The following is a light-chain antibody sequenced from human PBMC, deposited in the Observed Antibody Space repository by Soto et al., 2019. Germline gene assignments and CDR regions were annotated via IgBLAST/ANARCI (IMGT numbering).Light chain of an antibody. CDR2: GAS. CDR3: QQYNNWPPYT. Sequence: EIVMTQSPATLSVSPGERATLSCRASQSVSSNLDWYQQKPGQAPRLLIYGASTRATGIPARFSGSRSGTEFTLTISSLQSEDFAVYYCQQYNNWPPYTFGQGTKLEIK. J-gene: IGKJ2*01. V-gene: IGKV3-15*01. CDR1: QSVSSN.